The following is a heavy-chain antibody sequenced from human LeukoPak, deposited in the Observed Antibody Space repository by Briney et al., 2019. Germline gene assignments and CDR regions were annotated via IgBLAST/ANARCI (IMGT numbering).Heavy chain of an antibody. J-gene: IGHJ4*02. D-gene: IGHD3-22*01. Sequence: GGSLRLSCAASGFTFSSYGMHWVRQAPGKGLEWVAFIRYDGSNKYYADSVKGRFTISRDNSKNTLYLQMNSLRAEDTAVYYCAKELSFGDYYDSSGYYYGAYFDYWGQGTLVTVSS. CDR2: IRYDGSNK. CDR3: AKELSFGDYYDSSGYYYGAYFDY. V-gene: IGHV3-30*02. CDR1: GFTFSSYG.